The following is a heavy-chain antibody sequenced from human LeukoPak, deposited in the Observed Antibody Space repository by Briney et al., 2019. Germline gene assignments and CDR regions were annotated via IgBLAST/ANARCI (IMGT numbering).Heavy chain of an antibody. D-gene: IGHD3-16*02. CDR3: ARAGDYVWGSYRSSHDYYGLDV. CDR1: GYTFTSCD. V-gene: IGHV1-8*01. J-gene: IGHJ6*02. Sequence: ASVKVSCKTSGYTFTSCDVNWVRQATGQGLEWMAWMNPNSGNTDYAQKFQGRITITRDTSISTAYMELSSLRFEDTAVYYCARAGDYVWGSYRSSHDYYGLDVWGQGTTVTVSS. CDR2: MNPNSGNT.